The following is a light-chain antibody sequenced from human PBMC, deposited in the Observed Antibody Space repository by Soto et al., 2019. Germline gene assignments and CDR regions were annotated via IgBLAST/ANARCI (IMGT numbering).Light chain of an antibody. Sequence: DIQMTQSPSTLSASVGDRVTITCLANQSISRWLAWYQQSPGKAPKLLIYKASSLGSGVPSRFSGSGSGTEFTLTISSLQPDDFATYYCHQYKSSWTFGQGTKVEIK. CDR1: QSISRW. V-gene: IGKV1-5*03. CDR2: KAS. CDR3: HQYKSSWT. J-gene: IGKJ1*01.